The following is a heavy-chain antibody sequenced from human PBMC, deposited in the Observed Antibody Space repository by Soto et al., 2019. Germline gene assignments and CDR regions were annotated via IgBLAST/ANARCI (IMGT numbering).Heavy chain of an antibody. CDR2: ISSSGGST. J-gene: IGHJ4*02. CDR3: AAPQTSRSGWYFDY. V-gene: IGHV3-23*01. Sequence: GGSLRLSCAASGLTFNNYAMSWVRQAPGKGLEWVSGISSSGGSTNYADSVKGRLTISRDNSKNTLYLQMHSLRAEDTAVYYCAAPQTSRSGWYFDYWGQGTLVTVSS. CDR1: GLTFNNYA. D-gene: IGHD6-19*01.